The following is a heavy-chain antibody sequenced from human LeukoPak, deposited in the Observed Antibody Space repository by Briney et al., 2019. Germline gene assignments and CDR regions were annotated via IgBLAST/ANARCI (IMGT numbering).Heavy chain of an antibody. CDR1: TASISPFF. D-gene: IGHD3-10*01. V-gene: IGHV4-59*01. Sequence: SETLSLTCTASTASISPFFWNWIRQSPGKGFEWIGYVSYSGTSTYNPSLRSRVTISIDTSKNQFSLNLSSVTAADTALYYCARGRRFHASGTYSSAAPDYWGQGILVTVSS. CDR3: ARGRRFHASGTYSSAAPDY. J-gene: IGHJ4*02. CDR2: VSYSGTS.